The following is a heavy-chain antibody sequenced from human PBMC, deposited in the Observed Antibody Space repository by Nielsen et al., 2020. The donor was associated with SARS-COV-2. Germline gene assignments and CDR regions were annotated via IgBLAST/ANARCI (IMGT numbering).Heavy chain of an antibody. V-gene: IGHV3-20*04. CDR3: AKDESYSYSSSWIDY. J-gene: IGHJ4*02. CDR2: INWNGGST. Sequence: GESLKISCAASGFTCDDYGMSWVRQAPGKGLEWVSGINWNGGSTGYADSVKGRFTISRDNSKNTLYLQMNSLRAEDTAVYYCAKDESYSYSSSWIDYWGQGTLVTVSS. CDR1: GFTCDDYG. D-gene: IGHD6-13*01.